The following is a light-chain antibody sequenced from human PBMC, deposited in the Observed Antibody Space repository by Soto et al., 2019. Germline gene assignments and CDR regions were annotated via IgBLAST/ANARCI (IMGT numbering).Light chain of an antibody. CDR2: AAS. CDR1: QSISSY. Sequence: DIQMTQSPSSLSASVGDRVTITCRASQSISSYLNWYQQKPGKAPKLLIYAASSLQSEVPSRFSGSGSGTDFTLTISSLQPEEFATYYCQQSYSTPFTVGQGTGQEIK. CDR3: QQSYSTPFT. J-gene: IGKJ2*01. V-gene: IGKV1-39*01.